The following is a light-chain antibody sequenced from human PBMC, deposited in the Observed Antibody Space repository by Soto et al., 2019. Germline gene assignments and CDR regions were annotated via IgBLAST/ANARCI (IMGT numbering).Light chain of an antibody. CDR3: QTWGAGIAVV. Sequence: QLVLTQSPSASASLGASVKLTCTLSSGHSSYAIASHQQQPEKGPRYLMRVNTDGSHNKGDGIPDRFSGSSSGAERYLTISSLHSEDETDYCCQTWGAGIAVVFGGGTKLTVL. CDR1: SGHSSYA. CDR2: VNTDGSH. V-gene: IGLV4-69*01. J-gene: IGLJ2*01.